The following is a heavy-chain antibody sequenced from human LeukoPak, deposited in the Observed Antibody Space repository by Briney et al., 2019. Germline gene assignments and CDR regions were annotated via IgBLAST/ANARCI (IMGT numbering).Heavy chain of an antibody. J-gene: IGHJ4*02. D-gene: IGHD6-19*01. CDR3: ANSKVADFHY. Sequence: GGSLRLSCAASGFTFSSYWMSWVRQAPGKGLEWVSAITGSGGSTYYADSVKGRFTISRDNSKNTVYLQMNSLRVDDTAVYYCANSKVADFHYWGQGTRVTVSS. CDR1: GFTFSSYW. V-gene: IGHV3-23*01. CDR2: ITGSGGST.